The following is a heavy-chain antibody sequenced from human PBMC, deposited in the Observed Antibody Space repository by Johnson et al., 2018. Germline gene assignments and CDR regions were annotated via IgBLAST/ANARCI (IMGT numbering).Heavy chain of an antibody. J-gene: IGHJ4*02. D-gene: IGHD6-13*01. CDR3: ARGYSANRRSWNY. CDR2: INNSGSS. CDR1: GGSFSGYY. V-gene: IGHV4-34*01. Sequence: HVQLQQWGAGLLKPSETLSLTCGVYGGSFSGYYWTWIRQSPGKGLEWIGEINNSGSSNYNPSLKSRVTISVDTSKNQFSLKLSSVTAADTAVYYCARGYSANRRSWNYWGQGTLVTVSS.